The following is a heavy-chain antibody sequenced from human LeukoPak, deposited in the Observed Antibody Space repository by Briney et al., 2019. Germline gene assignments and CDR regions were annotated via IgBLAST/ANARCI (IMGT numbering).Heavy chain of an antibody. Sequence: SETLSLTCAVYGGSLNNYYWSWIRQPPGKGLEWIGEINHSGTTSYNPSLKSRVTISVDTSKNQFSLKLSSVTAADTAVYYCARRSFDYYDSSGYYYAFDIWGQGTMVTVSS. D-gene: IGHD3-22*01. CDR3: ARRSFDYYDSSGYYYAFDI. CDR2: INHSGTT. V-gene: IGHV4-34*01. J-gene: IGHJ3*02. CDR1: GGSLNNYY.